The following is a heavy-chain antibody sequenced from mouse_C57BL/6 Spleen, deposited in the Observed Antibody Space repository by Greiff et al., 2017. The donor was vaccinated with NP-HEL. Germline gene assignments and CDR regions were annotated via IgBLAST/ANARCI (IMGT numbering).Heavy chain of an antibody. CDR1: GFTFSSYG. J-gene: IGHJ3*01. Sequence: EVKLVESGGDLVKPGGSLKLSCAASGFTFSSYGMSWVRQTPDKRLEWVATISSGGSYTYYPDSVKGRFTISRDNAKNTLYLQMSSLKSEDTAMYYCARPFYGNYVRFAYWGQGTLVTVSA. D-gene: IGHD2-10*01. V-gene: IGHV5-6*02. CDR3: ARPFYGNYVRFAY. CDR2: ISSGGSYT.